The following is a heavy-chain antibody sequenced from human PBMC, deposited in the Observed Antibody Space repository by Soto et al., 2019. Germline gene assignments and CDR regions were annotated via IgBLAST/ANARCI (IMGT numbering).Heavy chain of an antibody. J-gene: IGHJ6*02. Sequence: PSETLSLTCAVYGGSFRGYFWSWIRQPPGKGLEWIGEINHSGITSYSPSLGSRVTTPVDRSKNQFSLKLSSVTAADTAVYYCARGGPYYDILTGYLGGGMDVWGQGTTVTVSS. V-gene: IGHV4-34*01. CDR3: ARGGPYYDILTGYLGGGMDV. CDR1: GGSFRGYF. CDR2: INHSGIT. D-gene: IGHD3-9*01.